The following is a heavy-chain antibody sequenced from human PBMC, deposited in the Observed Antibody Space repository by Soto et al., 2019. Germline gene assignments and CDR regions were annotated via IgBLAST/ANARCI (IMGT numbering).Heavy chain of an antibody. D-gene: IGHD5-12*01. J-gene: IGHJ4*02. V-gene: IGHV5-51*01. CDR2: IYPGDSDT. CDR3: AAVATANNKFDY. CDR1: GYSFTSYW. Sequence: PGXSLNISCKGSGYSFTSYWLGWLRQMPGKGLEWMEIIYPGDSDTRYSPSFQGQVTISADKSISTAYLQWSSLKASDTAMYYCAAVATANNKFDYWGQGTLVTVSS.